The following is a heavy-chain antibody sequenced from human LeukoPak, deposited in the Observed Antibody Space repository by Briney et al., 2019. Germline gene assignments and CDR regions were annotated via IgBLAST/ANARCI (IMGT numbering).Heavy chain of an antibody. CDR2: ITYDGSNK. J-gene: IGHJ4*02. CDR1: GFTFSSYG. V-gene: IGHV3-30*18. CDR3: AKDLFPGVAAAGSDY. Sequence: PGGSLRLSCAAPGFTFSSYGTDWVRQAPGKGLEWVAVITYDGSNKYYADSVKGRFTISRDNSKNTLYLQMNSLRAEDMAVYYCAKDLFPGVAAAGSDYWGQGTLVTVSS. D-gene: IGHD6-13*01.